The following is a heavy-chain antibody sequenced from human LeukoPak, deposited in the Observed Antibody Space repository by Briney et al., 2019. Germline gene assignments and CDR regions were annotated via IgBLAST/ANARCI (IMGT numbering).Heavy chain of an antibody. J-gene: IGHJ4*02. V-gene: IGHV5-51*01. CDR2: IYPADSDI. CDR1: GYRFTSYW. CDR3: ARSLTAAAGDY. Sequence: GESLKVSCKGSGYRFTSYWIGWVRQIPGKGLEWMAIIYPADSDIRYSPSFQGQVAISADKSISTAYLQWSSLKASDTAMYYCARSLTAAAGDYWGQGTLVTVSS. D-gene: IGHD6-25*01.